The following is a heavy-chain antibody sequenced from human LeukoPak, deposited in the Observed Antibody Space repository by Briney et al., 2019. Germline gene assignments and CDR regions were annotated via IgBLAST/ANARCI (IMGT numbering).Heavy chain of an antibody. CDR2: ITSSSSYI. CDR3: ARDAARSDIVVVPVWFDP. V-gene: IGHV3-21*05. Sequence: GGSLRLSCAASGFTFSTYSMNWVRQAPGKGLEWVSYITSSSSYIYYADSMKGRFTISRDNAKNSLYLQMTTLRADDTAVYFCARDAARSDIVVVPVWFDPWGQGTLVTVSS. J-gene: IGHJ5*02. D-gene: IGHD2-2*01. CDR1: GFTFSTYS.